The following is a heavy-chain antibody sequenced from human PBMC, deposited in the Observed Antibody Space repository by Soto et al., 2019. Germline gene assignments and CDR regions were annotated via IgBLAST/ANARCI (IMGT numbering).Heavy chain of an antibody. J-gene: IGHJ5*02. Sequence: QVQLVQSGAEVKKPGASVKVSCKASGYTFTGYYMHWVRQAPGQGLEWMGWINPNSGGTNYAQKFQGWVTRTRDTCLSTAYMDLSRLRSDATDVYYCARGALRLGELPSPGWFDPWGQGTLVTVSS. CDR2: INPNSGGT. V-gene: IGHV1-2*04. CDR1: GYTFTGYY. D-gene: IGHD3-16*01. CDR3: ARGALRLGELPSPGWFDP.